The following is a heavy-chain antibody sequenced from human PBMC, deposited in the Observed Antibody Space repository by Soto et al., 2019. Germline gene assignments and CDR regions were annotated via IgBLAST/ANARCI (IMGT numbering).Heavy chain of an antibody. V-gene: IGHV1-18*04. CDR1: GYTFTSYG. CDR2: ISAYNGNT. D-gene: IGHD3-22*01. Sequence: ASVKVSCKASGYTFTSYGISSVRQAPGQGLEWMGWISAYNGNTNYAQKLQGRVTMTTDASTSTAYMELRSLRSDDTAVYYCARGAYYDSSGYYPVLVYYFDYWGQGTLVTVSS. CDR3: ARGAYYDSSGYYPVLVYYFDY. J-gene: IGHJ4*02.